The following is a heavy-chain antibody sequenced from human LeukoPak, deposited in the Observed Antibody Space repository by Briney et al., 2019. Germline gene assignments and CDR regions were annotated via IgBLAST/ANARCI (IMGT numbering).Heavy chain of an antibody. CDR3: ARDVVGAEHYYYYYGMDV. J-gene: IGHJ6*02. CDR1: GGTFSSYA. CDR2: ISAYNGNT. V-gene: IGHV1-18*01. Sequence: ASVKVSCKASGGTFSSYAISWVRQAPGQGLEWMGWISAYNGNTNYAQKLQGRVTMTTDTSTSTAYMELRSLRSDDTAAYYCARDVVGAEHYYYYYGMDVWGQGTTVTVSS. D-gene: IGHD1-26*01.